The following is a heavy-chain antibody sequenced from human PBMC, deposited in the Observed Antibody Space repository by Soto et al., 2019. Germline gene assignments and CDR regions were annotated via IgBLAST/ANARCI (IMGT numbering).Heavy chain of an antibody. CDR2: TYYRSKWYN. V-gene: IGHV6-1*01. CDR1: GDSVSSNSAA. D-gene: IGHD6-19*01. J-gene: IGHJ3*02. Sequence: SQTLSLTCAISGDSVSSNSAAWNWIRQSPSRGLEWVGRTYYRSKWYNDYAESVKSRITIHPDTSKNQFSLQLNSVTPEETAVYYCARVIAVADAFDIWGQGTMVTVS. CDR3: ARVIAVADAFDI.